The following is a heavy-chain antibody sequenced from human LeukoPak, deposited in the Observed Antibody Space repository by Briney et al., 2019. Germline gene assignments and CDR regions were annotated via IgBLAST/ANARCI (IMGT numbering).Heavy chain of an antibody. CDR1: GFTFSSYA. CDR3: ARDFRPHCGVDCYLDAFDM. J-gene: IGHJ3*02. V-gene: IGHV3-23*01. CDR2: ISGSGGST. D-gene: IGHD2-21*01. Sequence: GGSLRLSCAASGFTFSSYAMSWVRQAPGKGLEWVSAISGSGGSTYYADSVKGRFTISRDNSKNTLYLQMSSLRAEDTAVYYCARDFRPHCGVDCYLDAFDMWGQGTMVTVSS.